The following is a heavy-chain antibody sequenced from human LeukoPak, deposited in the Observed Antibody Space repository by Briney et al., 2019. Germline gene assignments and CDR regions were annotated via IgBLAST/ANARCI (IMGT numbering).Heavy chain of an antibody. CDR3: ARGTPYCTSPSCYHY. D-gene: IGHD2-2*01. CDR1: GCDFSSFD. CDR2: VNLNSGNT. V-gene: IGHV1-8*01. Sequence: GASVKVSCKTSGCDFSSFDVNWVRQAPGQGLEWMGWVNLNSGNTGYAQKFQGRVTMTRNTSINTAYMELSNLGSEDTAVYYCARGTPYCTSPSCYHYWGQGSLVTVSS. J-gene: IGHJ4*02.